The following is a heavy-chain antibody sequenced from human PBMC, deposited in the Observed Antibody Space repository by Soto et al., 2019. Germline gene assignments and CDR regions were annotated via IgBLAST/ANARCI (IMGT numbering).Heavy chain of an antibody. Sequence: SVKVSCKASGGTFSSYAISWVRQAPGQGLEWMGGIIPIFGTANYAQKFQGRVTITADESTSTAYMELSSLRSEDTAVYYCATSAIFGVVIIRINWFDPWGQGTLVTVSS. CDR1: GGTFSSYA. D-gene: IGHD3-3*01. CDR2: IIPIFGTA. V-gene: IGHV1-69*13. CDR3: ATSAIFGVVIIRINWFDP. J-gene: IGHJ5*02.